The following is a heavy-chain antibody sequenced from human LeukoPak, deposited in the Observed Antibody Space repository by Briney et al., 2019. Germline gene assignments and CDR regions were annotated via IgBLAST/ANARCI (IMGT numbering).Heavy chain of an antibody. CDR2: INSDGSWT. V-gene: IGHV3-74*01. J-gene: IGHJ4*02. D-gene: IGHD2/OR15-2a*01. Sequence: GGSLRLSCAASGFTFSSYSMNWVRQAPGKGLVWVSRINSDGSWTSYADSVKGRFTISKDNAKNTVYLQMNSLRAEDTAVYYCVSFYETYWGRGTLVTVSS. CDR1: GFTFSSYS. CDR3: VSFYETY.